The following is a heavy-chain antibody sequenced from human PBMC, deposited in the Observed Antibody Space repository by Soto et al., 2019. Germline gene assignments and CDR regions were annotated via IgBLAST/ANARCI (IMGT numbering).Heavy chain of an antibody. J-gene: IGHJ3*02. CDR1: GYTLTSHH. CDR3: ARGGGVGLDGSAAFDI. CDR2: INPANGVA. D-gene: IGHD1-1*01. V-gene: IGHV1-46*01. Sequence: QVHLVQSGAEVKKPGASMKVSCTASGYTLTSHHVHWVRQAPGRRLEWMGSINPANGVAQYTARFQGRVIITRDTSTSTVYMELRGLTSEDTASFYCARGGGVGLDGSAAFDIWGQGTMVTVSS.